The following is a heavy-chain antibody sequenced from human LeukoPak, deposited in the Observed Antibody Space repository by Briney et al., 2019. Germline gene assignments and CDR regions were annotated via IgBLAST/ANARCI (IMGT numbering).Heavy chain of an antibody. CDR2: ISSGSTYI. J-gene: IGHJ6*02. D-gene: IGHD2-2*01. Sequence: GGSLRLSCAASGFTFSSYSMNWVRQAPGKGLEWVSCISSGSTYIYYADSVKGRFTISRDNAKNSLYLQMNSLRAEDTAVYYCARGDREHQLLTGMDVRGQGTTVTVSS. V-gene: IGHV3-21*01. CDR1: GFTFSSYS. CDR3: ARGDREHQLLTGMDV.